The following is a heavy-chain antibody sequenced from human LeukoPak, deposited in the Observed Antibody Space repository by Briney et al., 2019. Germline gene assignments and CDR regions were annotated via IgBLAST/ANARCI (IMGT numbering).Heavy chain of an antibody. CDR3: AKDSATPYTFDY. CDR2: ISGSGGDT. J-gene: IGHJ4*02. CDR1: GFTFSSYA. Sequence: PGGSLRLSCAGSGFTFSSYAMNWVRQAPGKGLEWVSAISGSGGDTHYADSVEGRFTISRDNSKNTLYLQMDSLRAEDTAVYYCAKDSATPYTFDYWGQGTLVSVSS. V-gene: IGHV3-23*01. D-gene: IGHD3-10*01.